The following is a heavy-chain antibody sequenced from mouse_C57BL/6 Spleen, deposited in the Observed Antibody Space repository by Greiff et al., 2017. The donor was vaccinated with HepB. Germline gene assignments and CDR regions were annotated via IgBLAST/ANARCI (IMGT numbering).Heavy chain of an antibody. Sequence: EVQGVESGGDLVKPGGSLKLSCAASGFTFSSYGMSWVRQTPDKRLEWVATISSGGSYTYYPDSVKGRFTISRDNAKNTLYLQMSSLKSEDTAMYYCARDSNVYAMDYWGQGTSVTVSS. J-gene: IGHJ4*01. CDR3: ARDSNVYAMDY. D-gene: IGHD2-5*01. CDR2: ISSGGSYT. V-gene: IGHV5-6*01. CDR1: GFTFSSYG.